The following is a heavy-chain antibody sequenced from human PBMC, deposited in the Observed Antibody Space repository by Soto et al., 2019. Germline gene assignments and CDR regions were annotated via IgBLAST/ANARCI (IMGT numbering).Heavy chain of an antibody. J-gene: IGHJ4*02. V-gene: IGHV1-69*01. CDR3: GRGGGPYVWFNEF. D-gene: IGHD3-16*01. CDR2: IIPVFGTP. CDR1: GGLFSSFA. Sequence: QEQLVQSGPEVKKPGSSVKVSCKDSGGLFSSFAISWVRQAPGQGLEWLGGIIPVFGTPTYAEKFQGRLTITEEESTNTAYMELSSLRSGDTAIYYCGRGGGPYVWFNEFWGQGTLVTVSS.